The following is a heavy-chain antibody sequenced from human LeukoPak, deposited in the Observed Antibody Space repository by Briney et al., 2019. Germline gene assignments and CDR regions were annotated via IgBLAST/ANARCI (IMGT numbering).Heavy chain of an antibody. Sequence: ASVKGSCKASGYTCTGDDMHWRRQAPGQGLEWMGLINPNSGGTNYAQKFQGRVTMTRDTSISTAYMELSRLRSDDTAVYYCAATYYYGSGSYPFDYWGQGTLVTVSS. CDR3: AATYYYGSGSYPFDY. CDR2: INPNSGGT. V-gene: IGHV1-2*02. D-gene: IGHD3-10*01. CDR1: GYTCTGDD. J-gene: IGHJ4*02.